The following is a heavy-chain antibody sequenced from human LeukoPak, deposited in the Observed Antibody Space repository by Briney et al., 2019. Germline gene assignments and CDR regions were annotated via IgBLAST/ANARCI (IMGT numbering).Heavy chain of an antibody. CDR1: GYSFTSYW. Sequence: GESLKISCKGSGYSFTSYWIGWVRQMPGKGLEWMGIIYPGDSDTRYSPSFQGQVTISADKSISTAYLRWSSLKASDTAMYYCARHCIYCSSTSEHYFDYWGQGTLVTVSS. J-gene: IGHJ4*02. V-gene: IGHV5-51*01. D-gene: IGHD2-2*01. CDR2: IYPGDSDT. CDR3: ARHCIYCSSTSEHYFDY.